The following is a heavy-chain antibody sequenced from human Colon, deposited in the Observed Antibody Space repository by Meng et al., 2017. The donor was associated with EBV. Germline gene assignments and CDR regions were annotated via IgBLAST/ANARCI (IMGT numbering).Heavy chain of an antibody. CDR3: ARLYPPDQWLLTSDTSEY. V-gene: IGHV4-34*01. CDR2: INHSGST. J-gene: IGHJ4*02. CDR1: GGSFSGHY. Sequence: QVQLQQWGEGLLKPSQTLSPPFACYGGSFSGHYWTWIRQPPGKGLEWIGEINHSGSTNYNPSLKSRVTISTDTSKNQFSLKVKSVTAADTAVYFCARLYPPDQWLLTSDTSEYWGQGTLVTVSS. D-gene: IGHD6-19*01.